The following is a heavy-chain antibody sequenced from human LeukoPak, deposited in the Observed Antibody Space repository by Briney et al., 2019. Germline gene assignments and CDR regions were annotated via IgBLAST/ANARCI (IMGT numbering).Heavy chain of an antibody. Sequence: PSQTLSLTCTVSGGSISSGGYYWSWIRQPPGKGLEWIGYIYYSGSTNYNPSLKSRVTISVDTSKNQFSLKLSSVTAADTAVYYCARWRWDYYDSSGYDYWGQGTLVTLSS. V-gene: IGHV4-61*08. CDR1: GGSISSGGYY. D-gene: IGHD3-22*01. CDR3: ARWRWDYYDSSGYDY. CDR2: IYYSGST. J-gene: IGHJ4*02.